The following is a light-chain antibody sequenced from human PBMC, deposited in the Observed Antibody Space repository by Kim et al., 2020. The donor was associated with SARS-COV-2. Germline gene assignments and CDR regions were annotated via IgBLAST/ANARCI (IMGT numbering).Light chain of an antibody. CDR1: GSNIGTNA. J-gene: IGLJ2*01. CDR3: AAWDDGLRGVL. CDR2: TNN. V-gene: IGLV1-44*01. Sequence: QSVLTQPPSASGTPGQRVTISCSGSGSNIGTNAVNWYQQLPGTAPKLLVYTNNQRPSGVPGRFSGSKSGTTASLAISGLQSEDEADYYCAAWDDGLRGVLFGGGTQLTVL.